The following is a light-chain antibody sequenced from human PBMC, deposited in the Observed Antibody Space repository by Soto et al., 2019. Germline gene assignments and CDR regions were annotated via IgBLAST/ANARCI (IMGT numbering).Light chain of an antibody. V-gene: IGLV2-14*02. CDR2: EVS. J-gene: IGLJ2*01. CDR3: SSYTTSSTVL. Sequence: QSALTQPASVSGSPGQSITISCTGTSSDVGSYNLVSWYQQHPGKAPKLMIYEVSNRPSGVSNRFSGSKSGNTASLTISGLQAEDEAEYYCSSYTTSSTVLFGGGTKVTVL. CDR1: SSDVGSYNL.